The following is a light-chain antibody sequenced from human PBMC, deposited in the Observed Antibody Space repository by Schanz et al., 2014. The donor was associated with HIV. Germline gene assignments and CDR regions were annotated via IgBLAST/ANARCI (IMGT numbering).Light chain of an antibody. J-gene: IGLJ1*01. Sequence: QSVLTQPPSASGSPGQSVAISCTGASSDIGVSWYQQYPGNAPKLMIFAVNRRTSGVPDRFSGAKSGNTAFLLVSGLQDEDEADYYCCSYAGRYTFYVFGTGTKLTVL. CDR2: AVN. CDR3: CSYAGRYTFYV. V-gene: IGLV2-8*01. CDR1: SSDIG.